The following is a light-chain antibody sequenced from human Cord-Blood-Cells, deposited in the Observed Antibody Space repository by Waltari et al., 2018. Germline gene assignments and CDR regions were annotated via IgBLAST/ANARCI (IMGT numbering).Light chain of an antibody. Sequence: QSALTQPASVSGSPGQSITISCTGTSSDVGRYNLVSWYQPHPGKAPKLMIYECSKRSSGVSNRFACSKSSNTASLTISGLQAEDESDYYCCSYAGSVVFGGGTKLTVL. CDR1: SSDVGRYNL. J-gene: IGLJ2*01. CDR2: ECS. CDR3: CSYAGSVV. V-gene: IGLV2-23*01.